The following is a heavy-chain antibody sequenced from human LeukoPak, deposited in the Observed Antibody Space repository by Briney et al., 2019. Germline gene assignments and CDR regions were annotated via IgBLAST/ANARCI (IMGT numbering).Heavy chain of an antibody. CDR3: ARESLDMVATSYFDY. D-gene: IGHD5-12*01. V-gene: IGHV1-69*05. CDR2: IIPIFGTA. CDR1: GGTFSSYA. J-gene: IGHJ4*02. Sequence: GASVKVSCKASGGTFSSYAISWVRQAPGQGLEWMGRIIPIFGTANYAQKFQGRVTITTDESTSTAYMELSSLRSEDTAVYYCARESLDMVATSYFDYWGQGTLVTVSS.